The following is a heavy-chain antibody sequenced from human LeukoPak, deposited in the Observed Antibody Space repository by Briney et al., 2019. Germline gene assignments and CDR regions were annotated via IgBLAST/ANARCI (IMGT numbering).Heavy chain of an antibody. D-gene: IGHD2-2*01. J-gene: IGHJ4*02. Sequence: QPGGSLRLSCAASGSTFSNYAMSWVRQAPGKGLEWVSAISGSGGSTYYADSEKGRFTISRDNSKNTLYLQMNSLRAKDTAVYYCAKDGEYCSSTSCSLDYWGQGTLVTVSS. CDR1: GSTFSNYA. CDR3: AKDGEYCSSTSCSLDY. CDR2: ISGSGGST. V-gene: IGHV3-23*01.